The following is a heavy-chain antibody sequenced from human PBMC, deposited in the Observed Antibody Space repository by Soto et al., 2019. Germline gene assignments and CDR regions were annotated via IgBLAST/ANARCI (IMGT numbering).Heavy chain of an antibody. CDR3: AKDPHS. V-gene: IGHV3-23*01. Sequence: GWSLRLSCTASGFTFSSHAMSWVRQAPGKGLEWVSGISGSAYSTYYADSVEGRFTISRDNSKSTLYLQINSLRADDTAVYYCAKDPHSWGQGPQVTVSS. J-gene: IGHJ4*02. CDR1: GFTFSSHA. CDR2: ISGSAYST.